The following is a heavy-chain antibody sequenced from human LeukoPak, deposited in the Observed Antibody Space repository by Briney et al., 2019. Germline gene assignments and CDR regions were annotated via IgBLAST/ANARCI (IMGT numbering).Heavy chain of an antibody. D-gene: IGHD1-1*01. CDR2: IIPIFGTA. CDR3: ARDLRPQEWNDFDY. Sequence: SVKVSCKASGGTFSSYAISWVRQAPGQGLEWMGGIIPIFGTANYAQKFQSRVTITADESTSTAYMELSSLRSEDTAVYYCARDLRPQEWNDFDYWGQGTLVTVSS. V-gene: IGHV1-69*01. CDR1: GGTFSSYA. J-gene: IGHJ4*02.